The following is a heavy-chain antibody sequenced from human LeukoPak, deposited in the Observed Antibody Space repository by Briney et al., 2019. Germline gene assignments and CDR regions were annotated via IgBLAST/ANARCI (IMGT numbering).Heavy chain of an antibody. J-gene: IGHJ4*02. CDR2: ISGSGGST. Sequence: GGSLRLSCAASGFTFSSYAMSWVRQAPGKGLEWVSAISGSGGSTYYADSVKGRFTISRDNSKDTLYLQMNSLRAEDTAVYYCAKDVSGWYAYYFDYWGQGTLVTVSS. D-gene: IGHD6-19*01. V-gene: IGHV3-23*01. CDR1: GFTFSSYA. CDR3: AKDVSGWYAYYFDY.